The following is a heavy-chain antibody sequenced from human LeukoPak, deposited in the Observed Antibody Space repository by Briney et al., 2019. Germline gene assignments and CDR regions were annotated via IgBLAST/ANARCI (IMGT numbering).Heavy chain of an antibody. CDR3: ARDLIIVVPAATYDAFDI. CDR2: ISSSSSYI. V-gene: IGHV3-21*01. CDR1: GFTFSSYS. Sequence: GGSLRLSCAASGFTFSSYSMNWVRQAPGKGLEWVSSISSSSSYIYYADSVKGRFTISRDNAKNSLYLQMNSLRAEDTAVYYCARDLIIVVPAATYDAFDIWGQGTMVTVSS. J-gene: IGHJ3*02. D-gene: IGHD2-2*01.